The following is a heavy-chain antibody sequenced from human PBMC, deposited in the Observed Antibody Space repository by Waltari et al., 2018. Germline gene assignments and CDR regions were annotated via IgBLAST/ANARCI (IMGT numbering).Heavy chain of an antibody. CDR3: ARTYDVWSGYPLGH. CDR2: IAHNGRA. V-gene: IGHV4-59*01. CDR1: GDSINNYY. D-gene: IGHD3-3*01. Sequence: QVQLQESGPGLVKPSETLSLTCTVSGDSINNYYWNWIRPPPGKELERIGYIAHNGRANYNTSLRSRIASSAYMSKPQLSLKLGSVTAADTAVYYGARTYDVWSGYPLGHWGQGTLVTVSS. J-gene: IGHJ4*02.